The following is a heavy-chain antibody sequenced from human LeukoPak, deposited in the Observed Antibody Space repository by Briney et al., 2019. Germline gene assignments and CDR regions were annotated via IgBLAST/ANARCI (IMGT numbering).Heavy chain of an antibody. CDR3: ARERTLTSCYDY. CDR2: IIPILDIA. V-gene: IGHV1-69*04. D-gene: IGHD2-15*01. CDR1: GGTFSSYV. Sequence: GASVKVSCKASGGTFSSYVISWVRQAPGQGLEWMGRIIPILDIANYAQKFQGRVTITADKSTSTAYMELSRLRSDDTAVYYCARERTLTSCYDYWGQGTLVTVSS. J-gene: IGHJ4*02.